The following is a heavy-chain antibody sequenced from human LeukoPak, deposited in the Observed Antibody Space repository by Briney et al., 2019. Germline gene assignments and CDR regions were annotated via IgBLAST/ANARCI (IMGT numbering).Heavy chain of an antibody. V-gene: IGHV4-4*07. J-gene: IGHJ4*02. D-gene: IGHD6-6*01. CDR2: IHTSGST. CDR3: AREGSMTARPFVSIDY. CDR1: GGSISSYY. Sequence: KTSETLSLTCTVSGGSISSYYWSWIRQPAGKGLEWFGRIHTSGSTDYNPSLESRVSMTVDTSKHHFSLKLRSVTAADTAVYYCAREGSMTARPFVSIDYWGQGTLVTVSS.